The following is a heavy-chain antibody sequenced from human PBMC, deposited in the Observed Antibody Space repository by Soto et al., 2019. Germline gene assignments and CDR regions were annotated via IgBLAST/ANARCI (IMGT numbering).Heavy chain of an antibody. D-gene: IGHD2-2*01. CDR3: ARESRTPPSHDAFDI. CDR2: INPSGGST. CDR1: GYTFTSYY. Sequence: ASVKVSCKASGYTFTSYYMHWVRQAPGQGLEWMGIINPSGGSTSYAQKFQGRVTMTRDTSTSTVYMELSSLRSEDTAVYYCARESRTPPSHDAFDIWGQGTMVTVS. V-gene: IGHV1-46*01. J-gene: IGHJ3*02.